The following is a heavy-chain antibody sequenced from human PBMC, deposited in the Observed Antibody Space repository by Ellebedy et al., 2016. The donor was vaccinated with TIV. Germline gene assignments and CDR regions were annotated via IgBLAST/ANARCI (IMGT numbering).Heavy chain of an antibody. CDR1: GFTFSSYG. D-gene: IGHD5-18*01. CDR3: ARDLGYSYGCYGMDV. Sequence: GESLKISCAASGFTFSSYGMHWVRQAPGKGLEWVAVIWYDGSNKYYADSVKGRFTISRDNSKNTLYLQMNSLRAEDTAVYYCARDLGYSYGCYGMDVWGQGTTVTVSS. CDR2: IWYDGSNK. J-gene: IGHJ6*02. V-gene: IGHV3-33*01.